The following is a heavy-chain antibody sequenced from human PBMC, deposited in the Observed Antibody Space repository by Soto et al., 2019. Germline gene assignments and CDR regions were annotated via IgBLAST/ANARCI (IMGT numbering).Heavy chain of an antibody. D-gene: IGHD2-2*01. Sequence: ASVKVSCKASGYSFTNHDISWVRQAPGQGLEWMGWISPYNGDTNYAQKLQGRVTMTTDTSTSTAYMELRSLRSDDTAVYYCARYCSSTSCDHYFDYWGQGNLVTVSS. J-gene: IGHJ4*02. CDR1: GYSFTNHD. V-gene: IGHV1-18*01. CDR3: ARYCSSTSCDHYFDY. CDR2: ISPYNGDT.